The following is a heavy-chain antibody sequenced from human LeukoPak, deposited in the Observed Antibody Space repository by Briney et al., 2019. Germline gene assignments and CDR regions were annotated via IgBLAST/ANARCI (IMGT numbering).Heavy chain of an antibody. CDR1: GGSISSYY. CDR3: ATDLATVVIVTNY. V-gene: IGHV4-59*01. D-gene: IGHD4-23*01. J-gene: IGHJ4*02. CDR2: IYYSGST. Sequence: SETLSLTCTVSGGSISSYYWSWIRQPPGKGLEWIGYIYYSGSTKYNPSLKSRVTISVDASKTQFSLKLNSVTAADTAVYYCATDLATVVIVTNYWGQGTLVTVSS.